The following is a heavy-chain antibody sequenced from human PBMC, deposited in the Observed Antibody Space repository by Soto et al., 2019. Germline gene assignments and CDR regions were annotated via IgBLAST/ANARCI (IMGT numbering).Heavy chain of an antibody. CDR1: GYSISSSYY. CDR3: ARVNGWVDY. CDR2: IYHSGST. J-gene: IGHJ4*02. D-gene: IGHD6-19*01. Sequence: SETMSLTCAVSGYSISSSYYWGWIRQPPGKGLEWIGSIYHSGSTYYNPSLKSRVTISVDTSKKQFSLQLSSVTAEDTAVSYCARVNGWVDYWGQGTLVTVSS. V-gene: IGHV4-38-2*01.